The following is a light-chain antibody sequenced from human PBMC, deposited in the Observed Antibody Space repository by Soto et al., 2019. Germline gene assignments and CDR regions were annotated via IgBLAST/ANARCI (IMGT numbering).Light chain of an antibody. CDR1: QGIRDF. V-gene: IGKV1-9*01. CDR2: AAS. CDR3: QQFNVYPLT. J-gene: IGKJ4*01. Sequence: DIQLTQSPSFLYASVGDRVTITCRASQGIRDFLAWYQQKPGQPPKLRIYAASTLQTGVPTRFSGIASGTEFTLIISNLQPADFATYYCQQFNVYPLTFGGGTKVEIK.